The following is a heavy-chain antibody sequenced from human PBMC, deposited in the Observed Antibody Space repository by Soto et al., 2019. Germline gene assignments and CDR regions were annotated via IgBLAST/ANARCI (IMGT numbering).Heavy chain of an antibody. Sequence: QLQLQESGPGLVKPSETLSLTCTVSGGSISSSSYYWGWIRQPPGKGLEWIGSIYYSGSTYYNPSLKSRVTISVDTSKNQFSLKLSSVTAADTAVYYCARFGYSGYDYSPYFDHWGQGTLVTVSS. V-gene: IGHV4-39*01. CDR2: IYYSGST. CDR1: GGSISSSSYY. J-gene: IGHJ4*02. CDR3: ARFGYSGYDYSPYFDH. D-gene: IGHD5-12*01.